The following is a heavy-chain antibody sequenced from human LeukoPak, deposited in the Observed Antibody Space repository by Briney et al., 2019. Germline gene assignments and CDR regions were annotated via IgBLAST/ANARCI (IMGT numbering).Heavy chain of an antibody. D-gene: IGHD3-16*01. V-gene: IGHV3-7*01. J-gene: IGHJ4*02. CDR1: GFTFSSYW. CDR3: ARDKASVWRPFDY. Sequence: GGSLRLSCAASGFTFSSYWMSWVRQAPGKGLEWVANIKQDGSEKYYVDSVKGRFTISRDNAKNSLYLQMNSLRAEDTAVYYCARDKASVWRPFDYWGQGTLVTVSS. CDR2: IKQDGSEK.